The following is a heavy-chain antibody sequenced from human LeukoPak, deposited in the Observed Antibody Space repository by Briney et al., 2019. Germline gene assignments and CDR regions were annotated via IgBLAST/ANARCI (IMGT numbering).Heavy chain of an antibody. CDR3: AATMVRGVHTHFDY. V-gene: IGHV4-59*08. CDR2: VYYSGST. CDR1: GGSITNYN. J-gene: IGHJ4*02. Sequence: SETLSLTCTVSGGSITNYNWSWIRQPPRRGLEWIGYVYYSGSTNYNPSLKSRVTISVDTSKNQFSLKLSSVTAADTAVYYCAATMVRGVHTHFDYWGEGTLVTVSS. D-gene: IGHD3-10*01.